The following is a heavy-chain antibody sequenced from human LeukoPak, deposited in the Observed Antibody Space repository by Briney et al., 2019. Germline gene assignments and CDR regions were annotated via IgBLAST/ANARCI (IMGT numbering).Heavy chain of an antibody. J-gene: IGHJ4*02. V-gene: IGHV3-23*01. CDR1: GFTFSSYA. D-gene: IGHD3-22*01. Sequence: GGSLRLSCAASGFTFSSYAMRWVRQAAGKGLEWVSGLSGSGSSIYYADSVKGRFTISRDNSKNTLYLQMNSLRAEDTAVYYCAKAAPTYYYDSSGYYPGDYWGQGTLVTVSS. CDR3: AKAAPTYYYDSSGYYPGDY. CDR2: LSGSGSSI.